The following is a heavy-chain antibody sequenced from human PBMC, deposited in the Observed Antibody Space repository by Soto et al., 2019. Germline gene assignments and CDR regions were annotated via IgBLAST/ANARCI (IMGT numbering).Heavy chain of an antibody. CDR2: IIPIFGTA. CDR3: ASPSPCIAVEGYYYGMDV. J-gene: IGHJ6*02. D-gene: IGHD6-19*01. CDR1: GGTFSSYA. Sequence: QVQLVQSGAEVKKPGSSVKVSCKASGGTFSSYAISWVRQAPGQGLEWMGGIIPIFGTANYAQKFQGRVTITADESTSTAYMELSSLRSEDTAVYYCASPSPCIAVEGYYYGMDVWGQGTTVTGSS. V-gene: IGHV1-69*12.